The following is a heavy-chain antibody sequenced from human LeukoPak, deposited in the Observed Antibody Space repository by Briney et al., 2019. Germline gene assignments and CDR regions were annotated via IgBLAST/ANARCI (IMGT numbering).Heavy chain of an antibody. CDR2: IYYSGDT. V-gene: IGHV4-59*08. Sequence: SETLSLTCTVSGGSISSDYWSWIRQPPGKGLEWIGYIYYSGDTNYNPSLTSRVTISLDTSKTQFSLKLSSMTAADTAVYYCARRRGNFWSDYYAFDYWGLGTLVPVSS. CDR3: ARRRGNFWSDYYAFDY. CDR1: GGSISSDY. J-gene: IGHJ4*02. D-gene: IGHD3-3*01.